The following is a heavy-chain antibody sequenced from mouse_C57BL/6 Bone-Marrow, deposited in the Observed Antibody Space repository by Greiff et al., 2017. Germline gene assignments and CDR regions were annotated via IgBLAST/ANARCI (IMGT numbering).Heavy chain of an antibody. V-gene: IGHV5-9-1*02. CDR1: GFTFSSYA. D-gene: IGHD1-2*01. CDR3: TRDARTTARRRFAY. CDR2: ISSGGDYI. J-gene: IGHJ3*01. Sequence: VKLVESGEGLVKPGGSLKLSCAASGFTFSSYAMSWVRQTPEKRLEWVTYISSGGDYIYYADTVKGRFTISRDTARNTLDLQMSSLKSGDTAMYYCTRDARTTARRRFAYWGQGTLVTVSA.